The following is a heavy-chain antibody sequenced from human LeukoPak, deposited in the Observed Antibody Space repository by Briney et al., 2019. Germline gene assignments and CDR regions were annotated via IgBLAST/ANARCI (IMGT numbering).Heavy chain of an antibody. J-gene: IGHJ5*02. CDR2: INLNSGGT. CDR3: ARDSDYYDSSGYYVP. Sequence: ASVKVSCKASGYTFIGYYMHWVRQAPGQGLEWMGRINLNSGGTNYAQKFQGRVTMTRDTSISTAYMELSRLRSDDTAVYYCARDSDYYDSSGYYVPWGQGTLVTVSS. D-gene: IGHD3-22*01. V-gene: IGHV1-2*06. CDR1: GYTFIGYY.